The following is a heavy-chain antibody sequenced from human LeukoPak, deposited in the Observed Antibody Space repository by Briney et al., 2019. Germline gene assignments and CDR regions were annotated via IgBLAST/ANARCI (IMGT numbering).Heavy chain of an antibody. D-gene: IGHD3-10*01. Sequence: PGGSLRLSCAASGFTFSSYWMSWVRQAPGKGLEWVANIKQDGSEKYYADSVKGRFTISRDNSKNTLYPQMNSLRAEDTAVYYCARSGYGSGSYYNEGSYYFDYWGQGTLVTVSS. CDR1: GFTFSSYW. J-gene: IGHJ4*02. CDR3: ARSGYGSGSYYNEGSYYFDY. V-gene: IGHV3-7*01. CDR2: IKQDGSEK.